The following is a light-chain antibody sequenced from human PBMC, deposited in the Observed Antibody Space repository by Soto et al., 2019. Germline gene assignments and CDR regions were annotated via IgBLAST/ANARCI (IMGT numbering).Light chain of an antibody. CDR2: QAS. Sequence: DIQMTQSPSTLSASVGDRVTITCRASQSIRSWLAWYQQKPGKAPNLLIYQASNLKSGVPSRFSGSGPGTEYTLTISSLQPDDFATYYCQQYNSYPWTFGLGTKVEIK. CDR3: QQYNSYPWT. V-gene: IGKV1-5*03. CDR1: QSIRSW. J-gene: IGKJ1*01.